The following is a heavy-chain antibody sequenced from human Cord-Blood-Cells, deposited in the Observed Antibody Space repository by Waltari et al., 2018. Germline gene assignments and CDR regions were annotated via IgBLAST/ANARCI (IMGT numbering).Heavy chain of an antibody. CDR2: INHSGST. J-gene: IGHJ2*01. CDR3: ARDLGLYWYFDL. CDR1: GGSFRGYY. V-gene: IGHV4-34*01. D-gene: IGHD7-27*01. Sequence: QVQLQQWGAGLLKPSETLSLTCAAYGGSFRGYYSSWLRQPPGKGLEWIGEINHSGSTNYNPSLKSRVTISVDTSKNQFSLKLSSVTAADTAVYYCARDLGLYWYFDLWGRGTLVTVSS.